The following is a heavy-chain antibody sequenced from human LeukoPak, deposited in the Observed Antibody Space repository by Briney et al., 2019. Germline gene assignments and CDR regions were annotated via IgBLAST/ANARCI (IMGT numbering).Heavy chain of an antibody. CDR1: GFTFSSCA. CDR2: IYASGSAT. J-gene: IGHJ3*02. Sequence: GGSLRLSCAASGFTFSSCAMTWVRQAPGKGLEWVSGIYASGSATHYADTVKGRFTISRDNSKNTLYLQMNTLRAEDTAVYYCAKRPRQSSGCYLGAFDIWGQGTMVIVSS. D-gene: IGHD3-22*01. CDR3: AKRPRQSSGCYLGAFDI. V-gene: IGHV3-23*01.